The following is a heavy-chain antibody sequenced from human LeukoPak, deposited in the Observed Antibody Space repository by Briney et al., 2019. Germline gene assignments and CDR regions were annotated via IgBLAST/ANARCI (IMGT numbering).Heavy chain of an antibody. V-gene: IGHV3-21*01. CDR3: ARRTRDDAFDI. CDR2: ISSSSSYI. CDR1: GFTFSSYS. Sequence: GGSLRLSCAASGFTFSSYSMNWVRQAPGKGLEWVSSISSSSSYIHYADSAKGRFTISRDNAKNSLYLQMNSLRAEDTAVYYCARRTRDDAFDIWGQGTMVTVSS. D-gene: IGHD2-8*01. J-gene: IGHJ3*02.